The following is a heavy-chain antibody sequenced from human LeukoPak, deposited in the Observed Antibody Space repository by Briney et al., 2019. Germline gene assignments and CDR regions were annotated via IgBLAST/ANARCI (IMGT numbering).Heavy chain of an antibody. CDR1: GLTFSDFY. D-gene: IGHD3-22*01. CDR3: ASSYDSSAYFNY. Sequence: LRLSCAASGLTFSDFYMSWIRQAPGKGLEWIGCIYYSGSTYYDPSLKSRVTISVDTSRNQFSLRLNSVTAADTAVYYCASSYDSSAYFNYWGQGTLVTVSS. J-gene: IGHJ4*02. CDR2: IYYSGST. V-gene: IGHV4-59*08.